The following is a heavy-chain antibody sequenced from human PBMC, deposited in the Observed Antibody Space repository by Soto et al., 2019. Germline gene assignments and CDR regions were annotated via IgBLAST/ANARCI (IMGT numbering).Heavy chain of an antibody. CDR3: ARSSITIFGMNYFDY. CDR2: ISTSGST. D-gene: IGHD3-3*01. CDR1: GGSLSSYY. Sequence: QVQLQESGPGLVKPSETLSLTCTVSGGSLSSYYWSWIRQPAGKGLEWIGRISTSGSTNYNPSLKSRVTISVDTSKNQFSLKLSSVTAADTAVYYCARSSITIFGMNYFDYWGQGTLVTVSS. V-gene: IGHV4-4*07. J-gene: IGHJ4*02.